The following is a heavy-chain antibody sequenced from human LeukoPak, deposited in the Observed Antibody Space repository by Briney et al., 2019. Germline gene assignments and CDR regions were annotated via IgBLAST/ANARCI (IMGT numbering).Heavy chain of an antibody. Sequence: GGSLRLSCAASGFTFSTYWMHWVRQAPGKGLEWVSSISGTTRYIYYADSVKGRFTISRDNAKNSLYLQMNSLRAEDTAVYYCARVFGYSYGSINFDYWGQGTLVTVSS. CDR3: ARVFGYSYGSINFDY. J-gene: IGHJ4*02. V-gene: IGHV3-21*01. D-gene: IGHD5-18*01. CDR1: GFTFSTYW. CDR2: ISGTTRYI.